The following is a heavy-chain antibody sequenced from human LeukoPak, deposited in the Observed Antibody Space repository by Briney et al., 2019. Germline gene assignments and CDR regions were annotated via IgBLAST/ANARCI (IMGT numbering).Heavy chain of an antibody. CDR1: GGSFSGYY. CDR3: ARSIGYCSSTSCQTRHRYGFRSYYYGMDV. CDR2: INHSGST. J-gene: IGHJ6*02. Sequence: PSETLSLTCAVYGGSFSGYYWSWIRQPPGKGLEWIGEINHSGSTNYNPSPKSRVTISVDTSKNQFSLKLSSVTAADTAVYYCARSIGYCSSTSCQTRHRYGFRSYYYGMDVWGQGTTVTVSS. V-gene: IGHV4-34*01. D-gene: IGHD2-2*01.